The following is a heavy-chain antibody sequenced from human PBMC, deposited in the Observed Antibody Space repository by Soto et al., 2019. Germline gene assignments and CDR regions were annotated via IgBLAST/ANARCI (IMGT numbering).Heavy chain of an antibody. J-gene: IGHJ4*02. CDR3: MEANGY. Sequence: GGSLRLSCAASGFTFSSYAMHWVRQAPGKGLEWVAVISYDGSNKYYADSVKGRFTISRDNSKNTLYLQMNSLRAEDTAVVTAMEANGYWGQGTLVTVSS. V-gene: IGHV3-30-3*01. D-gene: IGHD2-21*02. CDR1: GFTFSSYA. CDR2: ISYDGSNK.